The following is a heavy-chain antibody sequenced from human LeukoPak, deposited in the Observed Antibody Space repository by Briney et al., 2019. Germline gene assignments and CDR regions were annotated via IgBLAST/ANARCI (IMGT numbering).Heavy chain of an antibody. D-gene: IGHD4-17*01. Sequence: PSETPSLTCTVSGGSIGSDYWTWIRQPAGKGLEWIGRIYTSGSTNYNPSLKSRVTMSVDTSKNQFSLKLSSVTAADTAVYYCARASRGGLRWLFDYWGQGTLVTVSS. J-gene: IGHJ4*02. CDR1: GGSIGSDY. V-gene: IGHV4-4*07. CDR2: IYTSGST. CDR3: ARASRGGLRWLFDY.